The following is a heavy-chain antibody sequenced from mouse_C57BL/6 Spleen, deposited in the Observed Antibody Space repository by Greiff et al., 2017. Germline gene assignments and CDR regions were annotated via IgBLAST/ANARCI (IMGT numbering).Heavy chain of an antibody. CDR3: SEDSAVEYCAWGGNTPYAMDY. CDR1: YTFSRRVH. Sequence: VQLQQSGPELARPWASVKISCQAFYTFSRRVHFAIRDTNYWMPWVKQRPGQGLEWIGAIYPGNGDTSYNQKFKGKATLPADKSSSTAYMQLSSLTSEDSAVEYCAWGGNTPYAMDYWGQGTSVTVSS. CDR2: GQGLEWIG. D-gene: IGHD2-1*01. V-gene: IGHV1-87*01. J-gene: IGHJ4*01.